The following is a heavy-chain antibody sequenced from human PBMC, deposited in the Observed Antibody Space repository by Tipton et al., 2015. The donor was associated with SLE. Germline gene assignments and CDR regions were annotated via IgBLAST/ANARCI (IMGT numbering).Heavy chain of an antibody. J-gene: IGHJ6*03. CDR1: GGSFSGYA. CDR2: ISHSGRA. CDR3: ARGVAGYFYYCYMDV. Sequence: TLSLTCAVSGGSFSGYAWSWIRQSPGKRLEWIGEISHSGRANYNPSLKSRGTISLDMSKNQFSLRLSSVTAADTAVYYCARGVAGYFYYCYMDVWGKGTTVTISS. V-gene: IGHV4-34*01.